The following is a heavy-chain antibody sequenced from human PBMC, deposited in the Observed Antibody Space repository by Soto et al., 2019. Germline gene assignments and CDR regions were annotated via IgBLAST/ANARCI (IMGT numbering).Heavy chain of an antibody. D-gene: IGHD1-26*01. CDR1: GFTFSYYW. Sequence: EVQLLESGGGIVQPGESLRLSCAASGFTFSYYWMQWVRQAPGMGLVWVSRIHSDGSSTTYADSVKGRFTISRDNARNTLYLQMNSLRAEDTAVYYCARGDRGAFDLWGQGTVVTVSS. V-gene: IGHV3-74*01. CDR2: IHSDGSST. J-gene: IGHJ3*01. CDR3: ARGDRGAFDL.